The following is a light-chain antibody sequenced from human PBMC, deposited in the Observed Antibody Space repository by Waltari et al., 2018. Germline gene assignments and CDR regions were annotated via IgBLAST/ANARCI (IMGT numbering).Light chain of an antibody. J-gene: IGKJ3*01. CDR1: QDISNY. CDR3: QQLNSA. V-gene: IGKV1-9*01. Sequence: IQLTQSPSSLSASVGDSVTITCRASQDISNYLAWYQEKPGKAPKVLISAASTLQSGVPSRFSGNGSGTDCTLTISSLQPEDFATYYCQQLNSAFGPGTKVDIK. CDR2: AAS.